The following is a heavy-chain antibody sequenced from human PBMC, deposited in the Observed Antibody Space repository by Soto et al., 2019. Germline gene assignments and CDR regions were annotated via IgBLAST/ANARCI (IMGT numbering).Heavy chain of an antibody. CDR2: ISYDGSNK. J-gene: IGHJ5*02. Sequence: GGSLRLSCAASGFTFSSYGMHWVRQAPGKGLEWVAVISYDGSNKYYADSVKGRFTISRDNSKNTLYLQMNSLRAEDTAVYYCAKQVVTAIPNWFDPWGQGTLVTVSS. CDR3: AKQVVTAIPNWFDP. V-gene: IGHV3-30*18. CDR1: GFTFSSYG. D-gene: IGHD2-21*02.